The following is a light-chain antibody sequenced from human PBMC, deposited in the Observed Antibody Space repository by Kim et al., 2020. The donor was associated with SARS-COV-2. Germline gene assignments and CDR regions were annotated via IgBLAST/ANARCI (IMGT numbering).Light chain of an antibody. Sequence: GQSITISCSGTSSDVGGYDYVSWYQQLPGKAPKLIIYDVGNRPSGISSHFSGSKSGNTASLTISGLQAEDEADYYCSSYTSSSIWVFGGGTKLTVL. CDR2: DVG. CDR3: SSYTSSSIWV. V-gene: IGLV2-14*03. J-gene: IGLJ3*02. CDR1: SSDVGGYDY.